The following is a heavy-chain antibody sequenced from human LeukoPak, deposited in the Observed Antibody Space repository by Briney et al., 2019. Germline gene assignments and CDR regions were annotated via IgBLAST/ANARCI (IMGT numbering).Heavy chain of an antibody. CDR1: GFTVGSNY. J-gene: IGHJ4*02. CDR3: ARSGGVVASNTDY. D-gene: IGHD5-12*01. V-gene: IGHV3-53*01. CDR2: IDRGGST. Sequence: GGSLRLSCSASGFTVGSNYMSWVRQAPGKGLEWVSVIDRGGSTYYADSVKGRFTISRDNSKNTLYLQMNSLRAEDTAVYYCARSGGVVASNTDYWGQGTLVTVSS.